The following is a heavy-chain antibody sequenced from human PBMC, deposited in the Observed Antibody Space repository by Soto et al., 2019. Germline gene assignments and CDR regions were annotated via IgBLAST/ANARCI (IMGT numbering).Heavy chain of an antibody. CDR3: ARDPVGATHLDY. CDR1: GSISTYY. J-gene: IGHJ4*02. V-gene: IGHV4-59*01. Sequence: PSETLSLTCTVGSISTYYWNWIRQPPGKGLEWIGYIYYMGRTNYNSSLKSRVTISIDTSKNQFSLKLSSVTAADTAIYYCARDPVGATHLDYWGQVAPVSVS. CDR2: IYYMGRT. D-gene: IGHD1-26*01.